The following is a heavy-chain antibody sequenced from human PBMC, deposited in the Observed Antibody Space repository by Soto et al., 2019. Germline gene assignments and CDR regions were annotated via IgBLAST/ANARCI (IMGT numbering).Heavy chain of an antibody. Sequence: QVQLVQSGAEVKKPGSSVKVSCKASGGTFSRYTINWVRQAPGQGLEWMGRIIPIAAIANYTQKFQGRVTTSVDKSSTTAYIELSSLRSDDTAVYYCARGSTIVRGAPSWFDPWGQGTLVTVSS. J-gene: IGHJ5*02. V-gene: IGHV1-69*02. CDR1: GGTFSRYT. CDR3: ARGSTIVRGAPSWFDP. D-gene: IGHD3-10*01. CDR2: IIPIAAIA.